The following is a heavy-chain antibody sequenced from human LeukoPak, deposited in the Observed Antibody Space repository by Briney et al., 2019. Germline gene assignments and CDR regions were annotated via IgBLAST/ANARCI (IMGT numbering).Heavy chain of an antibody. CDR2: IYYSGST. Sequence: SETLSLTCTVSGGSISSYYWSWIRQPPGKGLEWIGYIYYSGSTNYNPSLKSRVTISVDTSKNQFSLKLSSVTAADTAVYYCARGIIFDIVVVPAANDAFDIWGQGTMVTVSS. J-gene: IGHJ3*02. CDR3: ARGIIFDIVVVPAANDAFDI. D-gene: IGHD2-2*01. CDR1: GGSISSYY. V-gene: IGHV4-59*01.